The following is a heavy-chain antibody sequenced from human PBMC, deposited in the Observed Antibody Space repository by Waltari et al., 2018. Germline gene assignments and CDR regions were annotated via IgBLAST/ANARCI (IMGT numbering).Heavy chain of an antibody. J-gene: IGHJ6*03. D-gene: IGHD5-12*01. V-gene: IGHV3-53*02. CDR2: IYSGGGT. Sequence: EVQLVETGGGSIQPGGSLRLSCAASGFTVSNYYMNWVRQAPGKGREWVSVIYSGGGTYYADSVKGRFTISRDNSKNTLYLQMNSLRAEDTAVYYCSRGGVATAYYYYFMDVWGKGTTVTVSS. CDR1: GFTVSNYY. CDR3: SRGGVATAYYYYFMDV.